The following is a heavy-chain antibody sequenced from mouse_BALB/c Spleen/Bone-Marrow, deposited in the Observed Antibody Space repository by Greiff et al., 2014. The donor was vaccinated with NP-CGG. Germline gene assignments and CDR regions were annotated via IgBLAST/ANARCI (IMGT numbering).Heavy chain of an antibody. V-gene: IGHV5-6-3*01. CDR1: GFTFSSYG. CDR2: INSNGDST. Sequence: EVQLVESGGGLVRPGGSLKLSCAASGFTFSSYGMSWVRQTPDKRLELVATINSNGDSTYYPDSVKGRFTISRDNAKNTLYLQMSSLKSEDTAMYYCARGLGFFDYWGQGTTLTVSS. J-gene: IGHJ2*01. CDR3: ARGLGFFDY. D-gene: IGHD4-1*01.